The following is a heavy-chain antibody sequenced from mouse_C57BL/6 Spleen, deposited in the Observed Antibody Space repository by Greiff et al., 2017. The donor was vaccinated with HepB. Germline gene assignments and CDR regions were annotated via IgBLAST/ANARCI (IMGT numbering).Heavy chain of an antibody. CDR3: ARSWGNYRAMDY. CDR2: IDPSDSYT. D-gene: IGHD2-1*01. J-gene: IGHJ4*01. Sequence: QVQLQQPGAELVMPGASVKLSCKASGYTFTSYWMHWVKQRPGQGLEWIGEIDPSDSYTNYNQKFKGKSTLTVDKSSSTAYMQLSSLTSEDSAVYYCARSWGNYRAMDYWGQGTSVTVSS. V-gene: IGHV1-69*01. CDR1: GYTFTSYW.